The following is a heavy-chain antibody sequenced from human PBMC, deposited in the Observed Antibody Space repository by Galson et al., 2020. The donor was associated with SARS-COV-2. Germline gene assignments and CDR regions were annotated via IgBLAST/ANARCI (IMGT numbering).Heavy chain of an antibody. J-gene: IGHJ6*03. D-gene: IGHD2-15*01. CDR1: GGSISSYY. CDR3: ARGVGPVAAKYYYYMDV. V-gene: IGHV4-59*01. Sequence: SETLSLTCTVSGGSISSYYWSWIRQPPGKGLEWIGYIYYSGSTNYNPSLKSRVTISVDTSKNQFSLKLSSVTAADTAVYYCARGVGPVAAKYYYYMDVWGKGTTVTVSS. CDR2: IYYSGST.